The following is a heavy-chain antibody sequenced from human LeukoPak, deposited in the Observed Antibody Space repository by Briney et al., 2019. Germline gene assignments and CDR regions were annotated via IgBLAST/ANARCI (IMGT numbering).Heavy chain of an antibody. D-gene: IGHD3-22*01. CDR2: MYTSGST. V-gene: IGHV4-4*09. CDR3: ARHVPYYYDSSGYPYYYYYYMDV. CDR1: GGSISSYY. Sequence: SETLSLTCTVSGGSISSYYWSWLRQPPGKGLEWIGYMYTSGSTNYNPSLKRRVTISVGTSKKQFSLKLISVTAADTAVYYCARHVPYYYDSSGYPYYYYYYMDVWGKGTTVTVSS. J-gene: IGHJ6*03.